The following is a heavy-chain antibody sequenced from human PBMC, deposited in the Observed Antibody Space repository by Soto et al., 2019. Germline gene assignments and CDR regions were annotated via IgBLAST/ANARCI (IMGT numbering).Heavy chain of an antibody. CDR2: LSAYNGNT. CDR1: GYTFTSYG. J-gene: IGHJ6*02. D-gene: IGHD6-13*01. CDR3: GRGGSRCYYYGMDV. V-gene: IGHV1-18*04. Sequence: ASVKVFCKASGYTFTSYGISWVRQAPGQGLEWMGWLSAYNGNTNYAQKLQGRVTMTTDTSTSTAYMELRSLRSDDTAVYYCGRGGSRCYYYGMDVWGQGTTVTVSS.